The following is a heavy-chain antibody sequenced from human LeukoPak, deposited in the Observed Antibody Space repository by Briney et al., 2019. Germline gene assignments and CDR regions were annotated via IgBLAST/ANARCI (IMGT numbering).Heavy chain of an antibody. CDR3: ARGSGGSWYVNYYYYMDV. CDR1: GGSFSGYY. J-gene: IGHJ6*03. Sequence: PSETLSLTCAVYGGSFSGYYWSWIRQPPGKGLEWIGEINHSGSTNYNPSLKSRVTMPVDTSKNQFSLKLSSVTAADTAVYYCARGSGGSWYVNYYYYMDVWGKGTTVTVSS. CDR2: INHSGST. D-gene: IGHD6-13*01. V-gene: IGHV4-34*01.